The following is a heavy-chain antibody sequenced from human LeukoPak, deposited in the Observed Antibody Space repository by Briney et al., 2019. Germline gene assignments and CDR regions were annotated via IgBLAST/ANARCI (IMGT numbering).Heavy chain of an antibody. J-gene: IGHJ4*02. V-gene: IGHV1-3*01. D-gene: IGHD5-24*01. CDR3: ARALGGYNHLDY. CDR1: GYTFTGYY. Sequence: ASVKVSCKASGYTFTGYYMHWVRQAPGQGLEWMGWINAGNGNTKYSQKFQGRVTITRDTSASTAYMELSSLRSEDTAVYYCARALGGYNHLDYWGQGTLVTVSS. CDR2: INAGNGNT.